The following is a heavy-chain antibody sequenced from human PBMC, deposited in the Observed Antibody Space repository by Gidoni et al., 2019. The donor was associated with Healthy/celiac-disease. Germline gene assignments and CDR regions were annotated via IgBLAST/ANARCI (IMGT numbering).Heavy chain of an antibody. CDR1: GGSIRSSNW. CDR3: ARIVPGYCSSTSCYYDAFDI. CDR2: IYHSGST. V-gene: IGHV4-4*02. Sequence: QVQLQESGPGLVKPSGTLSLTCAVSGGSIRSSNWWSWVRQPPGKGLEWIGEIYHSGSTNYNPSLKSRVTISVDKSKNQFSLKLSSVTAADTAVYYCARIVPGYCSSTSCYYDAFDIWGQGTMVTVSS. D-gene: IGHD2-2*01. J-gene: IGHJ3*02.